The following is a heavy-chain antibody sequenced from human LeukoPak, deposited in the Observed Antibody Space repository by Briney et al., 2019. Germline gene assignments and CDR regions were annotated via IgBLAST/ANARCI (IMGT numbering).Heavy chain of an antibody. V-gene: IGHV3-21*01. CDR2: ISSSSSYI. CDR1: GFTFSSYS. CDR3: ARGIAAESFDY. J-gene: IGHJ4*02. Sequence: GGSLRLSCAASGFTFSSYSMTWVRQAPGKGLEWVSSISSSSSYIYYADSVKGRFTISRDNAKNSLYLQMNSLRAEGAAVYYCARGIAAESFDYWGQGTLVTVSS. D-gene: IGHD6-6*01.